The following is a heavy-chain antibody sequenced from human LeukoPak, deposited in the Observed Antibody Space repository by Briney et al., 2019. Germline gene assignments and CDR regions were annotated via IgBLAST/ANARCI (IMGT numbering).Heavy chain of an antibody. CDR3: AREALNMYYGMDV. Sequence: GGSLRLSCAATGFTFSSHSMNWVRQAPGKGLEWVSSISSTSSYIYHADSVKGRFTISRDNAKNSLSLQMNSLRAEDTAVYYCAREALNMYYGMDVWGRGTTVTVSS. CDR2: ISSTSSYI. V-gene: IGHV3-21*01. J-gene: IGHJ6*02. D-gene: IGHD1/OR15-1a*01. CDR1: GFTFSSHS.